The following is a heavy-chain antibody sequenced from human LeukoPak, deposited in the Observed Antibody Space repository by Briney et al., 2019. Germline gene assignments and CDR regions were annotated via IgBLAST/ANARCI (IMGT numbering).Heavy chain of an antibody. V-gene: IGHV4-34*01. Sequence: SETLSLTCAVYGGSFSGYYWSWIRQPPGKGLEWIGEINHSGSTNYNPSLKSRVTISVDTSKNQFSLKLSSVTAADTAVHYCARGRDSSIVGATYYFDYWGQGTLVTVSS. CDR3: ARGRDSSIVGATYYFDY. J-gene: IGHJ4*02. CDR2: INHSGST. D-gene: IGHD1-26*01. CDR1: GGSFSGYY.